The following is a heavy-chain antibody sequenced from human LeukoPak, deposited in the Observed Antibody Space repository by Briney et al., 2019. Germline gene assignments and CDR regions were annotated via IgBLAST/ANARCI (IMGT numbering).Heavy chain of an antibody. Sequence: GRSLRLSCAASGFSFNNAWMSWVRQAPGQGLEWVGRIKSEADGGTTDYAAPVKGRFTISRDDSKSMLYLQMNSLKTEDTAVYYCTIDNDRSGYWKGYFQHWGQGTLVTVSS. CDR1: GFSFNNAW. J-gene: IGHJ1*01. CDR2: IKSEADGGTT. V-gene: IGHV3-15*01. D-gene: IGHD3-22*01. CDR3: TIDNDRSGYWKGYFQH.